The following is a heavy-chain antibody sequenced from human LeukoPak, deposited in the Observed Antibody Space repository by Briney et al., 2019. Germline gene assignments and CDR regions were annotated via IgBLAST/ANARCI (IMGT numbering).Heavy chain of an antibody. D-gene: IGHD2-8*01. Sequence: SETLSLTCTVSGASINTYYWTWIRQPPGKGLEWIGYIYYSGSTSYNPSLKSRVTMSVDTSKNQFSLKLSSVTAADTAVYYCARNGYFDYWGQGTLVTVSS. J-gene: IGHJ4*02. CDR3: ARNGYFDY. CDR2: IYYSGST. CDR1: GASINTYY. V-gene: IGHV4-59*12.